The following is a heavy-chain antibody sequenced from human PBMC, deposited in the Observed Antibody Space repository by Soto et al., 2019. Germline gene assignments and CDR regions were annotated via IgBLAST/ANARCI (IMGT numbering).Heavy chain of an antibody. CDR1: GFTFSSYA. J-gene: IGHJ4*02. D-gene: IGHD5-18*01. V-gene: IGHV3-23*01. Sequence: EVQLLDSGGRLVQPGGSLRLSCAASGFTFSSYAMSWVRQAPGKGLEWVSRISESGDSTSYAESVRGRFTITRDDSKNTLYLQMNSRRAEDTAVYSCAKSRIQGWTKGLYDHWGQGTLVTVSS. CDR3: AKSRIQGWTKGLYDH. CDR2: ISESGDST.